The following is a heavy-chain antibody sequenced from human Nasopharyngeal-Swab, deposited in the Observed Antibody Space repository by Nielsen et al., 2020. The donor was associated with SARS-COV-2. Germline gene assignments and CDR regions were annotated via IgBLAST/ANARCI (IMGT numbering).Heavy chain of an antibody. CDR3: ARGDFDWLFNNWFDP. V-gene: IGHV4-59*01. J-gene: IGHJ5*02. Sequence: SETLSLTCTVSGGSISSYYWSWIRQPPGKGLEWIGYIYYSGSTNYNPSLKSRVTISVDTSKNQFSLKLSSVTATDTVVYYCARGDFDWLFNNWFDPWGQGTLVTVSS. D-gene: IGHD3-9*01. CDR1: GGSISSYY. CDR2: IYYSGST.